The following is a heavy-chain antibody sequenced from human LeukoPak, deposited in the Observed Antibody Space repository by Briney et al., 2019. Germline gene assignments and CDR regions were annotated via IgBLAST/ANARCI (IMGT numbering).Heavy chain of an antibody. Sequence: SQTLSLTCTVSGGSISSGSYYWSWIRQPAGKGLEWIGRIYTSGSTNYNPSLKSRVTISVDTSKNQFSLNLSSVTAADTAVYYCAREASLWFDPWGQGTLVTVSS. CDR3: AREASLWFDP. CDR1: GGSISSGSYY. J-gene: IGHJ5*02. CDR2: IYTSGST. V-gene: IGHV4-61*02.